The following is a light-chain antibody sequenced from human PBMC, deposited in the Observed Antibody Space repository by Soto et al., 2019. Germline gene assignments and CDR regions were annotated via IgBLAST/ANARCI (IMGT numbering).Light chain of an antibody. J-gene: IGKJ2*01. CDR1: QTISRS. Sequence: DIQMTQFPPTLSASIGDRVTITCRASQTISRSLAWYQQKPGKAPKLLIYKASTLETGVLSRFSGSGYGTEFILTISSLHPDDFATYYCEQYDSYSPYTFGQGTRLEIK. CDR3: EQYDSYSPYT. CDR2: KAS. V-gene: IGKV1-5*03.